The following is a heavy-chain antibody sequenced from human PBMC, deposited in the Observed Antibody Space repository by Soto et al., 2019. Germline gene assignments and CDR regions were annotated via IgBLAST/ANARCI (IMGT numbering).Heavy chain of an antibody. D-gene: IGHD6-6*01. CDR1: GYAFTSYY. V-gene: IGHV1-2*04. J-gene: IGHJ6*02. Sequence: ASVKVSCKASGYAFTSYYMHWVRQAPGQGLEWMGWINPNSGGTNYAQKFQGWVTMTRDTSISTAYMELSRLRSDDTAVYYCARASSIAARPYYYGMDVWGQGTTVTVSS. CDR2: INPNSGGT. CDR3: ARASSIAARPYYYGMDV.